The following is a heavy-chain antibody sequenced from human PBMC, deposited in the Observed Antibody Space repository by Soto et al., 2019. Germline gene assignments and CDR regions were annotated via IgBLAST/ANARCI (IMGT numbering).Heavy chain of an antibody. J-gene: IGHJ4*02. CDR3: ASISADCSSTSCSHYSSGWYVDY. D-gene: IGHD2-2*01. V-gene: IGHV4-4*02. Sequence: QVQLQESGPGLVKPSGTLSLTCAVSGGSISSSNWWSWVRQPPGKGLEWIGEIYHSGSTNYNPSLKSRVTISVDKSKNQFSLKLSSVTAADTAVYYCASISADCSSTSCSHYSSGWYVDYWGQGTLVTVSS. CDR1: GGSISSSNW. CDR2: IYHSGST.